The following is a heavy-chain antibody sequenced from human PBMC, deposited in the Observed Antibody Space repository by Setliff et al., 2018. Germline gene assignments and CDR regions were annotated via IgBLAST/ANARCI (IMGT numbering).Heavy chain of an antibody. CDR1: GGSFSGYY. CDR3: ARGPRLEVPAAIANWFDP. Sequence: SETLSLTCAVYGGSFSGYYWSWIRQPPGKGLEWIGEINHSGSTNYNPSLKSRVTISVDTSKNQFSLKLSSVTAADTAVYYCARGPRLEVPAAIANWFDPWGQGTLVTVSS. J-gene: IGHJ5*02. CDR2: INHSGST. V-gene: IGHV4-34*01. D-gene: IGHD2-2*01.